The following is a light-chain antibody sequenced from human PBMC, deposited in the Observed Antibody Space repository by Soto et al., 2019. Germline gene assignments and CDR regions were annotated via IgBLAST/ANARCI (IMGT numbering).Light chain of an antibody. V-gene: IGKV3-20*01. CDR1: QSVSNNY. J-gene: IGKJ1*01. Sequence: IVLTQSPGTLSLSPWERATLSCRASQSVSNNYLAWYQQKPGQAPRLLIYGASNRATGIPDRFSGSGSGTDFTLTISRLEPEDFAVYYCQQYGGSGTFGQGTKVDIK. CDR3: QQYGGSGT. CDR2: GAS.